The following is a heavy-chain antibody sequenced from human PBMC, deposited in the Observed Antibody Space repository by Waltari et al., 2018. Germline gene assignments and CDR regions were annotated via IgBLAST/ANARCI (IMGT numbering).Heavy chain of an antibody. CDR3: ARNGFVAVPVSITYFFDY. CDR2: VDCSGST. J-gene: IGHJ4*02. Sequence: HVQLQESGPGLVKPSETLSLTCPVSAGSVSGYYWCWIRQSAGKGLEWLGRVDCSGSTNYNPSLKSRVTISIDTSKKQFSLRLTAVTASDTAVYCARNGFVAVPVSITYFFDYWGQGTLFTVSS. V-gene: IGHV4-4*07. CDR1: AGSVSGYY. D-gene: IGHD2-2*02.